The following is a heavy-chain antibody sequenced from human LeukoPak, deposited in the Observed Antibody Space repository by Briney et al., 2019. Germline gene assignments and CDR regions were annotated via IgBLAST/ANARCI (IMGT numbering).Heavy chain of an antibody. D-gene: IGHD3-10*01. V-gene: IGHV4-59*01. CDR3: ARIQGWTYYGSGSQT. J-gene: IGHJ3*01. CDR2: IYDSGTT. Sequence: SETLSLTCTVSGVSISTYYWSWIRQPPGKGLEWIGYIYDSGTTNYNPSLKSRVTISVDTSKNQFSLKLTSVTAADTAVYYCARIQGWTYYGSGSQTWGQGTMVTVSS. CDR1: GVSISTYY.